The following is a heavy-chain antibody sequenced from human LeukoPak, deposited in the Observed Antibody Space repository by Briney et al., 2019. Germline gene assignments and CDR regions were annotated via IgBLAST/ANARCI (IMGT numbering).Heavy chain of an antibody. J-gene: IGHJ5*02. Sequence: PSQTLSLTCTVSGGSISSGGNYWSWICQLPGRGLEWIGNIYYSGSTNYNPSLKSRVAISVDTSKNQFSLKLSSVTAADTAVYYCTRENYGSGSLDNWFDPWGQGTLVTVSS. V-gene: IGHV4-31*03. CDR3: TRENYGSGSLDNWFDP. D-gene: IGHD3-10*01. CDR2: IYYSGST. CDR1: GGSISSGGNY.